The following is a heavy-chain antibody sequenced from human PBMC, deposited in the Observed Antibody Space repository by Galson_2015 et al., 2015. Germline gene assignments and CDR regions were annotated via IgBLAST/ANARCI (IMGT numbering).Heavy chain of an antibody. CDR2: IIPIFGTA. CDR3: ASSKLGYCSSTSCHGVFDY. CDR1: GGTFSSYA. D-gene: IGHD2-2*01. Sequence: SVKVSCKASGGTFSSYAISWVRQAPGQGLEWMGGIIPIFGTANYAQKFQGRVTITADESTSTAYMELSSLRSEDTAVYYCASSKLGYCSSTSCHGVFDYWGQGTLVTVSS. V-gene: IGHV1-69*13. J-gene: IGHJ4*02.